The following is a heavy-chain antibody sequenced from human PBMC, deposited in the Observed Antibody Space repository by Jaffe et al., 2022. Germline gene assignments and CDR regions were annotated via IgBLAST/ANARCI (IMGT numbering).Heavy chain of an antibody. CDR3: ARELRSSTIFGVVIIKSSFDY. J-gene: IGHJ4*02. V-gene: IGHV7-4-1*02. D-gene: IGHD3-3*01. Sequence: QVQLVQSGSELKKPGASVKVSCKASGYTFTSYAMNWVRQAPGQGLEWMGWINTNTGNPTYAQGFTGRFVFSLDTSVSTAYLQISSLKAEDTAVYYCARELRSSTIFGVVIIKSSFDYWGQGTLVTVSS. CDR2: INTNTGNP. CDR1: GYTFTSYA.